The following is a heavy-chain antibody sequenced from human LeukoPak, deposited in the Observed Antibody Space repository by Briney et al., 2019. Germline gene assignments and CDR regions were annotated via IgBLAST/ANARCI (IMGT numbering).Heavy chain of an antibody. D-gene: IGHD6-19*01. CDR3: ARAWQWLPLDS. J-gene: IGHJ4*02. V-gene: IGHV4-4*07. CDR1: GGSISSYY. Sequence: SETLSLTCTVSGGSISSYYWSWIRQPAGKGREWIGRIHTSGSTNYNPSLQSRVIMSVDTSKNQFSLKVTSVTAADAAVYYCARAWQWLPLDSWGQGTLVTVSS. CDR2: IHTSGST.